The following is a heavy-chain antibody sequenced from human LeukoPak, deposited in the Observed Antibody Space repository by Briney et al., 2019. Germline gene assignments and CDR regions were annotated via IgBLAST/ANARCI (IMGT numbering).Heavy chain of an antibody. Sequence: GGSLRLSCAASGFTLSSYSMNWVRQAPGKGLEWVSSISSSSSYIYYADSVKGRFTISRDNAKNSLYLQMNSLRVEDTAVYYCARDGIAAAAYYFDYWGQGTLVTVSS. CDR3: ARDGIAAAAYYFDY. J-gene: IGHJ4*02. D-gene: IGHD6-13*01. CDR2: ISSSSSYI. V-gene: IGHV3-21*01. CDR1: GFTLSSYS.